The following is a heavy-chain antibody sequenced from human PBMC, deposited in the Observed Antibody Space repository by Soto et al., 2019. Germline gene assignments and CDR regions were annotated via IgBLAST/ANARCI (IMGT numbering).Heavy chain of an antibody. Sequence: SETLSLTCSVSGGSISDYYWGWIRQPPGKGLEWIGSIYHSGSTYYNPSLKSRVTISVDTSKNQFSLKLSSVTAADTAVYYCARGRDTATLGYWGQGTLVTVSS. D-gene: IGHD5-18*01. CDR1: GGSISDYY. CDR3: ARGRDTATLGY. J-gene: IGHJ4*02. CDR2: IYHSGST. V-gene: IGHV4-38-2*02.